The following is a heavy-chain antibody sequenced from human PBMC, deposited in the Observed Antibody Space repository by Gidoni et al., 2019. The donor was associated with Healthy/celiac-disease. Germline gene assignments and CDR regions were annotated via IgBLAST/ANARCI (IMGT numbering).Heavy chain of an antibody. CDR3: ARDGYCRGGRCLSYYYGMDV. CDR2: IYYSGST. Sequence: QLQLPDSGPGLVKPSETLSLTCTVSGSSISSISYPSGWIRPPPGKGLEWMGSIYYSGSTYYNTYLKSRVTISVDTSKNQFSLKLSSVTAADTAVYYWARDGYCRGGRCLSYYYGMDVWGQGTTVTVSS. J-gene: IGHJ6*02. CDR1: GSSISSISYP. V-gene: IGHV4-39*07. D-gene: IGHD2-15*01.